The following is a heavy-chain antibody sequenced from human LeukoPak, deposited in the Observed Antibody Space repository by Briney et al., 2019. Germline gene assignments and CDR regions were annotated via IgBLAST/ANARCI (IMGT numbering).Heavy chain of an antibody. D-gene: IGHD6-6*01. CDR1: GFTFSSHW. J-gene: IGHJ4*02. V-gene: IGHV3-74*01. Sequence: PGGSLRLSCAASGFTFSSHWMHWARHLPGKGLVWVSRISPTGSTTSYADSVKGRFTVSRDNAKNTLYLQVNNLRAEDTAVYYCARGPNSNWSGLDFWGQGTLLTVSS. CDR3: ARGPNSNWSGLDF. CDR2: ISPTGSTT.